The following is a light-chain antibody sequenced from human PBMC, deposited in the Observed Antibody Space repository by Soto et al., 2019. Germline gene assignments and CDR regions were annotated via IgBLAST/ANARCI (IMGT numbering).Light chain of an antibody. J-gene: IGKJ1*01. CDR1: QSLSNN. V-gene: IGKV3-15*01. CDR2: GAS. Sequence: EIVMTQSPATLSVSPGERATLSCRASQSLSNNLAWYQQKPGQAPRLLIYGASTRATGIPARFSGSGSGTEFTLTISSLQSEDFAVYYCQQYNNWPPWTFGQGTKVE. CDR3: QQYNNWPPWT.